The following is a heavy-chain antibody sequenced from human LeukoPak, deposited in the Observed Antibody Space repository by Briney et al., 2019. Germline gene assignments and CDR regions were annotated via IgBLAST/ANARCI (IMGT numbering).Heavy chain of an antibody. D-gene: IGHD2-2*02. Sequence: GRSLRLSCAASGFTFSSYGMHWVRQAPGKGLEWVAVISYDGSNKYYADSVKGRFTISRDNSKNTLYLQMNSLRAEDTAVYYCAKVPGRGYCSSTSCYMDYWGQGTLVTVSA. J-gene: IGHJ4*02. V-gene: IGHV3-30*18. CDR1: GFTFSSYG. CDR3: AKVPGRGYCSSTSCYMDY. CDR2: ISYDGSNK.